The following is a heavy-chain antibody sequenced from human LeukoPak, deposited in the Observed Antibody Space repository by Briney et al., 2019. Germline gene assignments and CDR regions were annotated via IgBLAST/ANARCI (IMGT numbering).Heavy chain of an antibody. V-gene: IGHV4-39*01. CDR3: ARLSPPYYYYMDV. Sequence: PSETLSLTCTVSGGSITSSSYYWGWIRQPPGKGLEWIGSIYYSGSTYYNPSLKSRVTISADTSKNQFSLKLSSVTAADTAVYYCARLSPPYYYYMDVWGKGTTVTISS. CDR2: IYYSGST. CDR1: GGSITSSSYY. J-gene: IGHJ6*03.